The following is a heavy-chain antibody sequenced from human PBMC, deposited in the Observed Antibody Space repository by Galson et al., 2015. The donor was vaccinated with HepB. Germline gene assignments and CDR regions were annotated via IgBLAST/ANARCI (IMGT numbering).Heavy chain of an antibody. Sequence: SLRLSCAASGFTVSSNYMSWVRQAPGKGLEWVSVIYSGGSTYYADSVKGRFTISRDNSKNTLYLQMNSLRAEDTAVYYCAREGYCSSTSCYTLPRDDAFDIWGQGTMITVSS. V-gene: IGHV3-66*01. CDR2: IYSGGST. CDR1: GFTVSSNY. CDR3: AREGYCSSTSCYTLPRDDAFDI. J-gene: IGHJ3*02. D-gene: IGHD2-2*02.